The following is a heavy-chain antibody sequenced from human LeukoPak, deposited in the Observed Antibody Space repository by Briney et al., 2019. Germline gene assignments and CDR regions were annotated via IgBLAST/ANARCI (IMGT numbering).Heavy chain of an antibody. Sequence: GGSLRLSCAASGFTFSSFSMNWVRQAPGKGLEWVSSSSGGSNYIYYADSLKGRFTISRDNAKNSLDLQMNSLRAEDTAVYYCARGPSSGWYPQAFDYWGQGTLVTVSS. CDR2: SSGGSNYI. J-gene: IGHJ4*02. D-gene: IGHD6-13*01. CDR3: ARGPSSGWYPQAFDY. V-gene: IGHV3-21*01. CDR1: GFTFSSFS.